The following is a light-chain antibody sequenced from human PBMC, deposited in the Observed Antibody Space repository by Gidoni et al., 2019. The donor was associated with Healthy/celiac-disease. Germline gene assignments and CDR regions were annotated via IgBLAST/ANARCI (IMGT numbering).Light chain of an antibody. CDR1: QSISSW. CDR3: QQYNSYSLFT. V-gene: IGKV1-5*03. J-gene: IGKJ3*01. Sequence: DIQMTQSPSTLSASVGDRGTITCRASQSISSWLAWYQQKQGKAPKLLIYKASSLESGVPSRFSGSGSGTEFTLTISSLQPDDFATYYCQQYNSYSLFTFGPGTKVDIK. CDR2: KAS.